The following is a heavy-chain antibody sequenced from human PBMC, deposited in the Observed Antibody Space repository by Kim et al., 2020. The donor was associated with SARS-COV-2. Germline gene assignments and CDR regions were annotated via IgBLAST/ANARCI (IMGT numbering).Heavy chain of an antibody. CDR2: INAGNGNT. CDR1: GYTFTSYA. Sequence: ASVKVSCKASGYTFTSYAMHWVRQAPGQRLEWMGWINAGNGNTKYSQKFQGRVTITRDTSASTAYMELSSLRSEDTAVYYCARVIAVAGIGEVEFDYWGQGTLVTVSS. CDR3: ARVIAVAGIGEVEFDY. V-gene: IGHV1-3*01. J-gene: IGHJ4*02. D-gene: IGHD6-19*01.